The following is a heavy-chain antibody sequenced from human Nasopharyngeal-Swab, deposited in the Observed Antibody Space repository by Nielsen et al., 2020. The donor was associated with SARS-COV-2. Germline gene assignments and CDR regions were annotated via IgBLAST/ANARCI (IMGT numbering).Heavy chain of an antibody. CDR3: ASGEENNWFDP. Sequence: WIRQPPRKGLEWIGSIYYSGSTYYNPSLKSRVTISVDTSKNQFSLKLSSVTAADTAVYYCASGEENNWFDPWGQGTLVTVSS. V-gene: IGHV4-39*07. CDR2: IYYSGST. J-gene: IGHJ5*02. D-gene: IGHD3-10*01.